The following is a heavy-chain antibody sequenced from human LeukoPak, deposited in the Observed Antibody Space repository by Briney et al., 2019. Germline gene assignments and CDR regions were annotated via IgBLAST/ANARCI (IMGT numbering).Heavy chain of an antibody. D-gene: IGHD3-22*01. V-gene: IGHV3-30*02. Sequence: GGSLRLSCAASGFTFSSYGMHWVRQAPGKGLEWVAFIRYDGSNKYYADSVKGRFTISRDNSKNTLYLQMNSLRAEDTAVYYCAKDRLITMIVVVMSPPDYWGQGTLVTVSS. J-gene: IGHJ4*02. CDR3: AKDRLITMIVVVMSPPDY. CDR1: GFTFSSYG. CDR2: IRYDGSNK.